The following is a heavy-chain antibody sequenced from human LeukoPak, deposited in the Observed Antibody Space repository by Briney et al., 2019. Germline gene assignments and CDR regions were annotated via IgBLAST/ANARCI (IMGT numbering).Heavy chain of an antibody. CDR1: GGSISSYY. D-gene: IGHD5-18*01. J-gene: IGHJ4*02. V-gene: IGHV4-59*08. CDR3: ARHCGYSYGSFGY. CDR2: IYYSGSS. Sequence: SETLSLTCTVSGGSISSYYWSWIRQPPGKGLEWMGFIYYSGSSYYNPSLKSRVTMSVDTSKNQFSLKLSSVTAADTAVYYCARHCGYSYGSFGYWGQGTLVTVSS.